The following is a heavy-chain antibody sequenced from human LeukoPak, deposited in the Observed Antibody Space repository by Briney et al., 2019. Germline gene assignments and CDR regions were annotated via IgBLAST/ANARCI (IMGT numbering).Heavy chain of an antibody. V-gene: IGHV1-2*02. CDR1: GYTFTGYY. J-gene: IGHJ4*02. Sequence: VASVKVSCKASGYTFTGYYMHWVRQAPGQGLEWMGWINPNSGGTNYAQKFQGRGTMTRDTSISTAYMELSRLRSDDTAVYYCARRGGIVVVPAAPFDYWGQGTLVTVSS. CDR3: ARRGGIVVVPAAPFDY. CDR2: INPNSGGT. D-gene: IGHD2-2*01.